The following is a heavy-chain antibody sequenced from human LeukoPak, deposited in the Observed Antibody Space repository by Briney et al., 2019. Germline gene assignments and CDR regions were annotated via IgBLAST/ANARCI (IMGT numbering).Heavy chain of an antibody. V-gene: IGHV7-4-1*02. CDR3: ARDLFRSRCTNGVCYNADY. Sequence: ASVKDSCKASGYTFTSYAMGWVRHAPGQGLEWMGWINTNTGNPTYAQGFTGRFVFSLDTSVSTAYLQISSLKAEDTAVYYCARDLFRSRCTNGVCYNADYWGQGTLVTVSS. CDR2: INTNTGNP. D-gene: IGHD2-8*01. CDR1: GYTFTSYA. J-gene: IGHJ4*02.